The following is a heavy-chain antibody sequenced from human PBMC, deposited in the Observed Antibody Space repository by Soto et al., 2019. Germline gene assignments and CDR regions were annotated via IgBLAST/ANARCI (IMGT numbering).Heavy chain of an antibody. J-gene: IGHJ6*02. CDR2: INPSGGST. CDR3: ARERITMIGGYYYYGMDV. CDR1: GYTFTSYY. D-gene: IGHD3-22*01. V-gene: IGHV1-46*01. Sequence: ASVKVSCKASGYTFTSYYMHWVRQAPGQELEWMGIINPSGGSTSYAQKFQGRVTMTRDTSTSTVYMELSSLRSEDTAVYYCARERITMIGGYYYYGMDVWGQGTTVTVSS.